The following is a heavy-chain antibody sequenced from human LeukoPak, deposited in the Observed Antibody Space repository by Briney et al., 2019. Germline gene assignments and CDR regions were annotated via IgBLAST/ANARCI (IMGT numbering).Heavy chain of an antibody. D-gene: IGHD6-19*01. J-gene: IGHJ4*02. Sequence: GGSLRLSCAASGFSFSTYGMHWVRQAPGKGLEWVAFIRYDGSNKYYTDSVKGRFTISRDNSKNTLYLQMNSLRGEDTAVYYCATVGYSSGWRLDYWGQGTLVTVSS. V-gene: IGHV3-30*02. CDR1: GFSFSTYG. CDR2: IRYDGSNK. CDR3: ATVGYSSGWRLDY.